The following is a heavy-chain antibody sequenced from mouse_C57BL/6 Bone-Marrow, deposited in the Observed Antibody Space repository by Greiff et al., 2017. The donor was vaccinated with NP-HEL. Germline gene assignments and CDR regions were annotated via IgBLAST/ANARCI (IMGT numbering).Heavy chain of an antibody. J-gene: IGHJ2*01. V-gene: IGHV3-6*01. CDR1: GYSITSGYY. D-gene: IGHD1-1*02. CDR3: ARRVATWYFDY. CDR2: ISYDGSN. Sequence: DVQLQESGPGLVKPSQSLSLTCSVTGYSITSGYYWNWIRQFPGNKLEWMGYISYDGSNNYNPSLKNRISITRDTSKNQFFLKLNSVTTEDTATYYCARRVATWYFDYWGKGTTLTVAS.